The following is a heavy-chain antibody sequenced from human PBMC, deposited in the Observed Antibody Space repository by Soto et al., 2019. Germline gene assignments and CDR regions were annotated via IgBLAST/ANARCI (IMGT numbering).Heavy chain of an antibody. V-gene: IGHV4-30-4*01. CDR3: ARGGIVVVPAANYYYYYGMDV. CDR1: GGSISSGDYY. J-gene: IGHJ6*02. D-gene: IGHD2-2*01. CDR2: IYYSGST. Sequence: SETLSLTCTVSGGSISSGDYYWSWIRQPPGKGLEWIGYIYYSGSTYYNPSLKSRVTISVDTSKNQFSLKLSSVTAADTAVYYCARGGIVVVPAANYYYYYGMDVWGQGTTVTVSS.